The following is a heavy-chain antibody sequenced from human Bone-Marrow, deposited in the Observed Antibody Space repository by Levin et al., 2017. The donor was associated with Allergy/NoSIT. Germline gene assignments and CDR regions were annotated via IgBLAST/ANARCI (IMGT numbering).Heavy chain of an antibody. CDR2: IYYRGST. D-gene: IGHD3-10*01. CDR3: ARDTPGIWFGDLLPSNYFDY. Sequence: PSETLSLTCTVSGGSISSYYWSWIRQPPGKGLEWIGYIYYRGSTNYNPSLKSRVTISVDTSKNQFSLRVSSVTAADTAVYYCARDTPGIWFGDLLPSNYFDYWGQGTLVTVSS. CDR1: GGSISSYY. J-gene: IGHJ4*02. V-gene: IGHV4-59*01.